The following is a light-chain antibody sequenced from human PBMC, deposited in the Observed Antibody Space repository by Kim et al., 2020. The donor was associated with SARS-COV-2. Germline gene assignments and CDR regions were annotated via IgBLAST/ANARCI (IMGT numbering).Light chain of an antibody. CDR1: QGISNY. CDR3: QQCKSAPWT. V-gene: IGKV1-27*01. Sequence: DIQMTQSPSTLSASVGDRVTITCRASQGISNYLAWYQQKPGKVPKLLIYAASDLQTGVPSRFSGSGSGTEFTLTITSLQPEDVAAYYCQQCKSAPWTFGQGTKVDIK. CDR2: AAS. J-gene: IGKJ1*01.